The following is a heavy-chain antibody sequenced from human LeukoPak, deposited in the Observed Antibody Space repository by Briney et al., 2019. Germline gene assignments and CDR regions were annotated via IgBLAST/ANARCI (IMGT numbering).Heavy chain of an antibody. J-gene: IGHJ4*02. CDR2: IYYSGST. D-gene: IGHD1-14*01. CDR3: ARVGTHFDY. V-gene: IGHV4-61*01. CDR1: GGSVSSGSYY. Sequence: SETLSLTCTVSGGSVSSGSYYWSWIRQPPGKGLEWIGYIYYSGSTNYNPSLKSRVTISVDTSKNQFSLKLSSVTAADTAVYYCARVGTHFDYWGQGTLVTVSS.